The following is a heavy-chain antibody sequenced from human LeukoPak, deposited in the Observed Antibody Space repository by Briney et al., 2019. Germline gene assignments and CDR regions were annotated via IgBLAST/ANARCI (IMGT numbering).Heavy chain of an antibody. Sequence: GGSLEISGQGSGSTFTSYWIGWVRQLPGIGLKWMGIIYPGDSDTRYSPSFQGQVTISVDKSISTAYLQWSSLKASDTAMYYCARHDPTGDYYLDYWGQGTLVTVSS. D-gene: IGHD4-17*01. V-gene: IGHV5-51*01. J-gene: IGHJ4*02. CDR3: ARHDPTGDYYLDY. CDR2: IYPGDSDT. CDR1: GSTFTSYW.